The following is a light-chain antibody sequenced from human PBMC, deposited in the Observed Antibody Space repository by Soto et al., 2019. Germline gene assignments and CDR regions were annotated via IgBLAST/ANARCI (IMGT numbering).Light chain of an antibody. Sequence: DIQMTQSPSTLSASVGDRVTITCRASQRISGWLAWYQQKPGRAPKLLIYDASSLESGVPSRFSGSGSGTEFTLTITSLQPDDFATYYCQQYNSYPVTFGQGTKVDIK. CDR2: DAS. V-gene: IGKV1-5*01. J-gene: IGKJ2*01. CDR1: QRISGW. CDR3: QQYNSYPVT.